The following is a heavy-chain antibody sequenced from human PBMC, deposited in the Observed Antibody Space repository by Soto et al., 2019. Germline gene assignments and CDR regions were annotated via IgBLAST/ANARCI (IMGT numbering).Heavy chain of an antibody. CDR3: ARVVDYCDPYYYYGMDV. J-gene: IGHJ6*02. CDR1: GFTFSSYS. CDR2: ISCSTSYI. D-gene: IGHD3-22*01. Sequence: EVQLVESGGGLVKPGGSLRLSCAASGFTFSSYSMNWVRQAPGKGLEWVSSISCSTSYIYYADSVKGRFTISRDNAKNSLSLQMTSLRAEDTAVYYCARVVDYCDPYYYYGMDVWGQGTTVTVSS. V-gene: IGHV3-21*01.